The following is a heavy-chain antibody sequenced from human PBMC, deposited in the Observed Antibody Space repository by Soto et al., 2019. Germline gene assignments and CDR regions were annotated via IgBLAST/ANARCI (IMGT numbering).Heavy chain of an antibody. J-gene: IGHJ4*02. V-gene: IGHV3-48*02. D-gene: IGHD6-19*01. CDR2: ISSSGSTT. Sequence: GGSLRLSCEVSGFTFSSYSMSWVRQSPGKGLQWVAYISSSGSTTYYGDSVKGRFSISRDNTKDSVFLQMNRLRDEDTSVYFCARAVAGTVYDYWGQGALVTSPQ. CDR1: GFTFSSYS. CDR3: ARAVAGTVYDY.